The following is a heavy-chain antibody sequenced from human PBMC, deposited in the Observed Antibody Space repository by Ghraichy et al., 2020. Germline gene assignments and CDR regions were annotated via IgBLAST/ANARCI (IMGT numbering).Heavy chain of an antibody. Sequence: GGSLRLSCAASGFTFSSYWMHWVRQAPGKGLVWVSRINSDGSSTSYADSVKGRFTISRDNAKNTLYLQMNSLRAEDTAVYYCARGDSSSSPYYYGMDVWGQGTTVTVSS. CDR1: GFTFSSYW. D-gene: IGHD6-6*01. CDR3: ARGDSSSSPYYYGMDV. J-gene: IGHJ6*02. CDR2: INSDGSST. V-gene: IGHV3-74*01.